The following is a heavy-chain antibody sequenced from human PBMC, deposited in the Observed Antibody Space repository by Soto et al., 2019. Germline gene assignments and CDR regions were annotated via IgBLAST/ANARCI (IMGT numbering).Heavy chain of an antibody. CDR3: ARGSPHYFGSGERHGLDV. D-gene: IGHD3-10*01. CDR1: GGSITSGGYH. V-gene: IGHV4-31*03. Sequence: PSETLSLTCSVFGGSITSGGYHWSWIRQLPGKGLEWIGYIYYSSNTYYNPSLESRVTILADKSSNQFSLNLTSVTAADSAVYFCARGSPHYFGSGERHGLDVWGQGATVTVSS. J-gene: IGHJ6*02. CDR2: IYYSSNT.